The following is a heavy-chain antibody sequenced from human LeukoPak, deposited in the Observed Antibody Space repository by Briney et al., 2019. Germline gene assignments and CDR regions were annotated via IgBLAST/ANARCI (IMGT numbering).Heavy chain of an antibody. CDR1: GFTFTSHG. D-gene: IGHD3-3*01. CDR3: AKDALNFGVVIAPSNWFDP. J-gene: IGHJ5*02. Sequence: PGGSLRLSCAASGFTFTSHGMNWVRQAPGKGLEWVSGISSSGDITYYADSVKGRFTISRDNSKNTLYLQMNSLRAEDTAVYYCAKDALNFGVVIAPSNWFDPWGQGTLVTVSS. V-gene: IGHV3-23*01. CDR2: ISSSGDIT.